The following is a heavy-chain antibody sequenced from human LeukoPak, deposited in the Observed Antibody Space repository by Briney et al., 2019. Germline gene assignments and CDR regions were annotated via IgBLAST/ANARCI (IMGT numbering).Heavy chain of an antibody. D-gene: IGHD5/OR15-5a*01. CDR1: GYTFTSYG. CDR2: ISAYNGNT. Sequence: ASVKVSCKASGYTFTSYGISWVRQAPGQGLEWMGWISAYNGNTNYAQKLQGRVTMTTDTSTSTAYMELRSLRSDDTAVYYCARDLRLTGDRGGVDYWGQGTLVTVSS. V-gene: IGHV1-18*01. J-gene: IGHJ4*02. CDR3: ARDLRLTGDRGGVDY.